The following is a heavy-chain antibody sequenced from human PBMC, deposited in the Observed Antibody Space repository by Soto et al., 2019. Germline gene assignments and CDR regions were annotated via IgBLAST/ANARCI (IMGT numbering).Heavy chain of an antibody. V-gene: IGHV4-31*03. Sequence: SETLSLTCTVSGGSISSGGYYWSWIRQHPGKGLEWIGYIYYSGSTYYNPSLKSRVTIXXXTXXXXXSLXLXXVTXADTAVYYCARARGQSSSFDYWGHGTLVTVSS. D-gene: IGHD6-6*01. CDR2: IYYSGST. CDR3: ARARGQSSSFDY. J-gene: IGHJ4*01. CDR1: GGSISSGGYY.